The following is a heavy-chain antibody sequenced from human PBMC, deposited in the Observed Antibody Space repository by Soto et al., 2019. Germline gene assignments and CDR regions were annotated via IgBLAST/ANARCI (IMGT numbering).Heavy chain of an antibody. CDR2: VTGGNGDT. CDR3: ARDSGIRGPSGDLDY. CDR1: GYTFMSHV. V-gene: IGHV1-3*01. J-gene: IGHJ4*02. D-gene: IGHD1-20*01. Sequence: QVQLVQSGAEVKEPGASVKVSCRASGYTFMSHVMHWVRQAPGQRLEWMGWVTGGNGDTKYSQNFQDRVTITRDTSATTAYMELSRLTSEDTAVYDCARDSGIRGPSGDLDYWGQGTLVTVSS.